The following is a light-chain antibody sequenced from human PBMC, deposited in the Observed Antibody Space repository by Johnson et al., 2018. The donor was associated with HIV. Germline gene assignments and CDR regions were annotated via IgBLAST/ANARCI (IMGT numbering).Light chain of an antibody. J-gene: IGLJ1*01. Sequence: QSVLTQPPSVSAAPGQKVTISCSGSSSNIGNNYVSWYQQLPGTAPKLLIYDNNKRPSGIPDRFSGSKSGTSATLVITGLQTGDEADYHCATWDSSLSVYVFGTGNKVTVL. CDR1: SSNIGNNY. V-gene: IGLV1-51*01. CDR2: DNN. CDR3: ATWDSSLSVYV.